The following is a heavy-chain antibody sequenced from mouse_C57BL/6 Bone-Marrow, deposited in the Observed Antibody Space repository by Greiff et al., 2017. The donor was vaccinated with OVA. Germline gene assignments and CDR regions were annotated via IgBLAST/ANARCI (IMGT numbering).Heavy chain of an antibody. Sequence: EVQLQQSGAELVRPGASVKLSCTASGFNIKDDYMHWVKQRPEQGLEWIGWFDPENGDTEYTSKFQGKATFTADTSSNTAYLQLSSLTSEDTAVYYWATSATVEATRGVDGRGKGTTLTVSS. CDR1: GFNIKDDY. J-gene: IGHJ2*01. D-gene: IGHD1-1*01. CDR2: FDPENGDT. V-gene: IGHV14-4*01. CDR3: ATSATVEATRGVDG.